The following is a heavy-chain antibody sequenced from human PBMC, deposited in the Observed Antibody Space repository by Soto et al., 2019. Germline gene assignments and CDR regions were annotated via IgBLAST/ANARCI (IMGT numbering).Heavy chain of an antibody. CDR3: ARGYCSSTSCSYWFDP. Sequence: SVKVSCKASGGTFSSYAISWVRQAPGQGLEWMGGIIPIFGTANYAQKFQGRVTITADESTSTAYMELSSLRSEDTAVYYCARGYCSSTSCSYWFDPWGQGTLVTVSS. CDR1: GGTFSSYA. CDR2: IIPIFGTA. D-gene: IGHD2-2*01. V-gene: IGHV1-69*01. J-gene: IGHJ5*02.